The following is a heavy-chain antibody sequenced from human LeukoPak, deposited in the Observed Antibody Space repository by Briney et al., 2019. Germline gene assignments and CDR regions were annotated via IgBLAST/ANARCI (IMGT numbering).Heavy chain of an antibody. Sequence: GGSLRLSCAASGFSVSNNYMNWVRQAPGKGLEWVSVSGGGTYYADSVKGRFTISRHNSNNTLYLQMNSLKPEDTAVYYCARAGVENAFDIWGRGTMVIVSS. V-gene: IGHV3-53*04. CDR1: GFSVSNNY. CDR2: SGGGT. CDR3: ARAGVENAFDI. J-gene: IGHJ3*02.